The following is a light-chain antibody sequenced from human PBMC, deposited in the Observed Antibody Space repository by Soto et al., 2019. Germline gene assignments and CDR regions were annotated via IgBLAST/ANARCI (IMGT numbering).Light chain of an antibody. J-gene: IGLJ3*02. Sequence: QSALSQPASVSGSPGQSVTISCTGTSSDIGSYNLVSWYHHRPGQAPKLVIYEVTRRPSVDSNRFSGSKSGNTASLTIAGLQPDVEGDYYCCSYAGGRTFVVFGGGTKVTVL. V-gene: IGLV2-23*02. CDR1: SSDIGSYNL. CDR3: CSYAGGRTFVV. CDR2: EVT.